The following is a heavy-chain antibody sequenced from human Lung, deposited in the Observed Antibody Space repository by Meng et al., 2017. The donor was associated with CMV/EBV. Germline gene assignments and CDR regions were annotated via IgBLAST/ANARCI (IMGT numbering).Heavy chain of an antibody. CDR1: GDAITNHNW. CDR2: IPHRGSS. D-gene: IGHD3-10*01. V-gene: IGHV4-4*02. J-gene: IGHJ1*01. CDR3: LRRSGGSV. Sequence: QGQLRESGPALGKPSASLSLTCAVSGDAITNHNWWAWVRQPPGKGLEWIGEIPHRGSSAYNPSLKSRVSMSIDKSKNQFALKLTSVTAADTAVYHCLRRSGGSVWGQGTLVTVSS.